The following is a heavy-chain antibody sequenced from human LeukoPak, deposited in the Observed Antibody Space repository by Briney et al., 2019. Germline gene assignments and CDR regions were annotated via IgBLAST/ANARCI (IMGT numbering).Heavy chain of an antibody. CDR1: GFTFNTYA. V-gene: IGHV3-30-3*01. J-gene: IGHJ4*02. CDR2: VSYDGSNK. Sequence: PGRSLRLSCAASGFTFNTYAMHWVRQAPGKGLEWVAVVSYDGSNKYYADSVQGRFTVSRDNSKNTLYLQMNTLRAEDTAVYYCARDRSEAVAGTGFPYYFDYWGQGTLVTVSS. D-gene: IGHD6-19*01. CDR3: ARDRSEAVAGTGFPYYFDY.